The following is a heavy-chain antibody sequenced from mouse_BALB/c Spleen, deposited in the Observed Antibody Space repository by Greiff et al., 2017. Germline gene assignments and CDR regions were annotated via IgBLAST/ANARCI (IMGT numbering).Heavy chain of an antibody. V-gene: IGHV5-17*02. CDR1: GFTFSSFG. CDR3: ARSYGTFLFDY. CDR2: ISSGSSTI. D-gene: IGHD2-1*01. Sequence: EVKVVESGGGLVQPGGSRKLSCAASGFTFSSFGMHWVRQAPEKGLEWVAYISSGSSTIYYADTVKGRFTISRDNPKNTLFLQMTSLRSEDTAMYYCARSYGTFLFDYWGQGTTLTVSS. J-gene: IGHJ2*01.